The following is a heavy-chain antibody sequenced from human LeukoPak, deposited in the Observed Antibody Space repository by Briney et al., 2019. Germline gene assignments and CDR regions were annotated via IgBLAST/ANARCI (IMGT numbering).Heavy chain of an antibody. Sequence: GGSLRLSCAASGFTFSSYWMGWVRQAPGKGLEWVANIKQDGSEKYYVDSVKGRFTISRDNAKNSLYLQMNSLRAEDTAVYYCARRGSGYTEPIDYWGQGTLVTVSS. CDR1: GFTFSSYW. CDR2: IKQDGSEK. V-gene: IGHV3-7*01. CDR3: ARRGSGYTEPIDY. D-gene: IGHD5-12*01. J-gene: IGHJ4*02.